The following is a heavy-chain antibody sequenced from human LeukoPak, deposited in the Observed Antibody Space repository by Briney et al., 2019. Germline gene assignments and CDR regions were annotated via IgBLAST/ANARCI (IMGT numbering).Heavy chain of an antibody. Sequence: GGSLRLSCAASGFTVSSNYMSWVRQAPGKGLEWVSVIYSGGSTYYAGSVKGRFTISRDNSKNTLYLQMNSLRAEDTAVYYCARDMSRFPRAPWGQGTLVTVSS. CDR3: ARDMSRFPRAP. CDR1: GFTVSSNY. D-gene: IGHD3-3*01. CDR2: IYSGGST. V-gene: IGHV3-66*02. J-gene: IGHJ5*02.